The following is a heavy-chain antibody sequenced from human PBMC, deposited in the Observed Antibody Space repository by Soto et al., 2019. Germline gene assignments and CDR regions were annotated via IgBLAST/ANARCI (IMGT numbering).Heavy chain of an antibody. CDR1: GFTFSNAW. CDR3: TTEVLLPFEGELLYGMDV. Sequence: GGSLRLSCAASGFTFSNAWMNWVRQAPGKGLEWVGRIKSKTDGGTTDYAAPVKGRFTISRDDSKNTLYLQMNSLKTEDTAVYYCTTEVLLPFEGELLYGMDVWGQGTTVTVSS. V-gene: IGHV3-15*07. J-gene: IGHJ6*02. CDR2: IKSKTDGGTT. D-gene: IGHD1-26*01.